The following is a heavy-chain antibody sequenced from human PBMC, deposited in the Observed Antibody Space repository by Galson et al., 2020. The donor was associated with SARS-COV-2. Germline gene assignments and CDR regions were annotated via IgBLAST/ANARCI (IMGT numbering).Heavy chain of an antibody. J-gene: IGHJ6*02. D-gene: IGHD2-2*01. Sequence: TGGSLRLSCAASGFTFSSYAMSWVRQAPGKGLEWVSAISGSGGSTYYADSVKGRFTISRDNSKNTLYLQMNSLRAEDTAVYYCAKVVVPGRDYYYCGMDVWGQGTTVTVSS. CDR1: GFTFSSYA. CDR2: ISGSGGST. CDR3: AKVVVPGRDYYYCGMDV. V-gene: IGHV3-23*01.